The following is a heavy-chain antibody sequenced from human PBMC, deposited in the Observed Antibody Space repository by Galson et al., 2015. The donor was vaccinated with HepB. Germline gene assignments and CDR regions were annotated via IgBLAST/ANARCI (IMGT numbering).Heavy chain of an antibody. J-gene: IGHJ5*02. Sequence: SVKVSCKASGYIFTSFDISWVRQAPGQGLEWMGWIRSSNGDTNYAPNFRGRVTLTRDTSTSTVYMELRSLRSDDTAVYYCARIGGRDWFDPWGQGTLVSVSS. CDR1: GYIFTSFD. CDR3: ARIGGRDWFDP. V-gene: IGHV1-18*01. CDR2: IRSSNGDT.